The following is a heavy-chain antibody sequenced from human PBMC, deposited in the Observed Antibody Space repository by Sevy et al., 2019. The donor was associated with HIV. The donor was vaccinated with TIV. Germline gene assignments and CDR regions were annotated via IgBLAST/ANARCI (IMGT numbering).Heavy chain of an antibody. CDR1: GFIFSSYA. D-gene: IGHD6-19*01. CDR3: TKERYSSGWYYFDF. V-gene: IGHV3-23*01. J-gene: IGHJ4*02. Sequence: GGSLRLSCAASGFIFSSYATNWVRQAPGKGLEWVSAITGSGGSTYYADSVKGRFTISRDNSKSTLYLQMNSLRAEDTAVYYCTKERYSSGWYYFDFWGQGTLVTVSS. CDR2: ITGSGGST.